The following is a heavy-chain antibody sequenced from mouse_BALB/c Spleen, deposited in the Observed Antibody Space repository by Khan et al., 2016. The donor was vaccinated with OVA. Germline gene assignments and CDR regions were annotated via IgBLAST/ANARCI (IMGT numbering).Heavy chain of an antibody. V-gene: IGHV2-6-7*01. D-gene: IGHD2-4*01. CDR1: GFSLTGYG. Sequence: QVQLKQSGLGLVAPSQSLSITCTVSGFSLTGYGVNWVRQPPGKGLEWLGMIWGDGSTDYNSALKSRLSISKDNSKSQVFLKMNSLHTDDTARYYCGRKIYYDYAYYYAMDYWGQGTSVTVSS. J-gene: IGHJ4*01. CDR3: GRKIYYDYAYYYAMDY. CDR2: IWGDGST.